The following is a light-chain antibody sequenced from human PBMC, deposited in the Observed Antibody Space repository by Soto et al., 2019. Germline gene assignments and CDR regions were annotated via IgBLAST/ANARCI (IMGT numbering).Light chain of an antibody. J-gene: IGKJ5*01. CDR1: HSVSSS. Sequence: EIVMTQSPSTLSVSPGERATLFCRASHSVSSSLAWYRQKPGQAPRLLIHGASTRATGIPARFSGSGSGTEFTLTISRLEPEDFAVYYCQQYGSSPPTFGQGTRLEIK. V-gene: IGKV3-15*01. CDR2: GAS. CDR3: QQYGSSPPT.